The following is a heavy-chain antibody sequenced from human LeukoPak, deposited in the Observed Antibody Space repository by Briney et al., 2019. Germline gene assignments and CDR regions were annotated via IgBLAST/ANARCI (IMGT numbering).Heavy chain of an antibody. CDR3: ATLSRDTCSSGWSDLYYFDY. D-gene: IGHD6-13*01. V-gene: IGHV4-59*01. J-gene: IGHJ4*02. CDR1: GGSISSYY. Sequence: SETLSLTCTVSGGSISSYYWSWIRQPPGKGLEWIGYIYYSGSTNYNPSLKSRVTISLDTSKSQFSLQLTSVTAADTAVYYCATLSRDTCSSGWSDLYYFDYWGQGTLVTVSS. CDR2: IYYSGST.